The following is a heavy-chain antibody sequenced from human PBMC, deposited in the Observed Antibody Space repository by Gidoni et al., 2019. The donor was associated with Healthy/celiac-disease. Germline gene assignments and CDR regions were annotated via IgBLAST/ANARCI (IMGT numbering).Heavy chain of an antibody. Sequence: QVQLVQSGAEVKKPGASVKVSCKASGSTFTSYDVNWVRQATGQGLEWMGWMNPNSGNTGYAQKFQGRVTMTRNTSISTAYMELSSLRSEDTAVYYCARDVLLWFGEWHYYGMDVWGQGTTVTVSS. CDR2: MNPNSGNT. V-gene: IGHV1-8*01. D-gene: IGHD3-10*01. CDR1: GSTFTSYD. CDR3: ARDVLLWFGEWHYYGMDV. J-gene: IGHJ6*02.